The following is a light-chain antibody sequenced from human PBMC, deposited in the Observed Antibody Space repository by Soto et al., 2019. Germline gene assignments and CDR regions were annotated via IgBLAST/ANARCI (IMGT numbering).Light chain of an antibody. J-gene: IGLJ3*02. CDR1: SSDIGGSDY. Sequence: QAVLTQAASVSGSPGQSITISCTGTSSDIGGSDYVSWYQKHPGKAPKVIIYEVSDRPSGVSDRFSGSKSGNTASLTISGLQAEDEADYYCSSYVTSGTLVFGGGTKLTVI. CDR3: SSYVTSGTLV. CDR2: EVS. V-gene: IGLV2-14*01.